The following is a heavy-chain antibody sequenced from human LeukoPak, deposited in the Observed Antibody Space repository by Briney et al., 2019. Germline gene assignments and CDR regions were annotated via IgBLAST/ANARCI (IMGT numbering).Heavy chain of an antibody. Sequence: SVKVSCKASGGTFSSYAISWVRQAPGQGLEWMGRIIPILGIANYAQKFQGRVTITADESTSTAYMELSSLRSEDTAVYYCARGVPSSQIDYWGQGTLVTVSS. CDR2: IIPILGIA. CDR1: GGTFSSYA. J-gene: IGHJ4*02. D-gene: IGHD6-13*01. CDR3: ARGVPSSQIDY. V-gene: IGHV1-69*04.